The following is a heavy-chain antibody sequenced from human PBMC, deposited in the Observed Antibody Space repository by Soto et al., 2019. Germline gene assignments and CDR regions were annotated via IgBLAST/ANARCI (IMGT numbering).Heavy chain of an antibody. CDR3: ARERVVARGRPGTDV. Sequence: SETLSLTCAVSGSSVSSYYWSWIRQPAGKGLEWIGRFNTDGTSNYNPSLRSRVTMSVDTSKNQFSLKLTSLTAADTATYYCARERVVARGRPGTDVWGQGTRVTVSS. V-gene: IGHV4-4*07. D-gene: IGHD2-2*01. CDR2: FNTDGTS. J-gene: IGHJ6*02. CDR1: GSSVSSYY.